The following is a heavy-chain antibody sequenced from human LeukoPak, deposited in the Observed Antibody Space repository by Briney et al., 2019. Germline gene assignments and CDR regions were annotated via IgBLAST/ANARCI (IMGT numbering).Heavy chain of an antibody. Sequence: ASVKVSCKAFGYTLSSYGISWLRQAPGQGLEWIGWISGYDYKTKYAQTFQGRVAMTIDTSTKTVSMELRILRSDDTAVYYCARDHEGSPFWRDAFDIWGQGTMVTVSS. D-gene: IGHD3-3*01. CDR1: GYTLSSYG. J-gene: IGHJ3*02. CDR2: ISGYDYKT. V-gene: IGHV1-18*04. CDR3: ARDHEGSPFWRDAFDI.